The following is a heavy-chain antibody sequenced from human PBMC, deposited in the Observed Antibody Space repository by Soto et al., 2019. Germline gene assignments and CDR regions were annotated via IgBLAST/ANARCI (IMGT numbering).Heavy chain of an antibody. CDR2: IKSKTDGGTT. CDR3: TTDLVAYERFGELLFDAFDI. Sequence: GSLRLSCAASGFTFSNAWMNWVRQAPGKGLEWVGRIKSKTDGGTTDYAAPVKGRFAISRDDSKNTLCLQMNSLKTEDTAVYYCTTDLVAYERFGELLFDAFDIWGQGTMVTVSS. D-gene: IGHD3-10*01. V-gene: IGHV3-15*07. CDR1: GFTFSNAW. J-gene: IGHJ3*02.